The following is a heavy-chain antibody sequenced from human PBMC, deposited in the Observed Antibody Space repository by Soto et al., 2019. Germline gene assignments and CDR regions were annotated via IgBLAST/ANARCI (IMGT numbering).Heavy chain of an antibody. CDR2: IIPIFGTA. J-gene: IGHJ4*02. CDR1: GGTFSTYA. V-gene: IGHV1-69*12. Sequence: QVQLVQSGAEVKKPGSSVKVSCKASGGTFSTYAINWVRQAPGQGLEWMGGIIPIFGTAKYAQKFQGRVTITADEPTSTAYMELSSLRSEDTAVYYCAKLSPSATAVPYWGQGSLVTVS. D-gene: IGHD3-10*02. CDR3: AKLSPSATAVPY.